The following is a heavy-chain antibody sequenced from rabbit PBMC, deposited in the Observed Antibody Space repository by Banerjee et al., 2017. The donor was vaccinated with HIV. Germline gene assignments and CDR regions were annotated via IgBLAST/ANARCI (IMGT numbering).Heavy chain of an antibody. D-gene: IGHD4-1*01. V-gene: IGHV1S45*01. CDR3: ARDLAGVIGWNFNL. Sequence: QEQLEESGGDLVKPEGSLTLTCTASGFTFSSSYYMSWVRQAPGKGLEWIACIYVGSSGSTYYANWAKGRFTISKTSSTAVTLQMTSLTAADTATYFCARDLAGVIGWNFNLWGPGTLVTVS. CDR2: IYVGSSGST. CDR1: GFTFSSSYY. J-gene: IGHJ4*01.